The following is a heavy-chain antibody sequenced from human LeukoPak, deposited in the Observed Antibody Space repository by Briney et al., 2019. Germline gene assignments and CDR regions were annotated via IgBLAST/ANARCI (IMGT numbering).Heavy chain of an antibody. Sequence: GGSLRLSCAASGFTFSSYAMSWVRQAPGKGLEWVSAISGSGGSTYYADSVKGRFTISRDNSKNTLYLQMNSLRAEDTAVYYCATAGQYYYYYMDVWGKGTTVTVSS. CDR3: ATAGQYYYYYMDV. CDR1: GFTFSSYA. CDR2: ISGSGGST. J-gene: IGHJ6*03. D-gene: IGHD6-19*01. V-gene: IGHV3-23*01.